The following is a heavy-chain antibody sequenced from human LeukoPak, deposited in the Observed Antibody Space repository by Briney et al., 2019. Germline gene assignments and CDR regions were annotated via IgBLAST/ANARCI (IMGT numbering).Heavy chain of an antibody. V-gene: IGHV4-59*01. CDR2: IYHTGST. CDR1: GVSITSYY. CDR3: ARRGSGYPI. D-gene: IGHD3-3*01. Sequence: SETLSLTCAVSGVSITSYYWTWIRLPPGKGLEWIAYIYHTGSTNYNPSLSSRVTISVDTSKNQFSLKLSSVTAADTAVYYCARRGSGYPIWGQGTMVTVSS. J-gene: IGHJ3*02.